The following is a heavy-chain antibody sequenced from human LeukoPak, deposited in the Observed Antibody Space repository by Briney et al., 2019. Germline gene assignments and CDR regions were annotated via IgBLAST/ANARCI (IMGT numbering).Heavy chain of an antibody. D-gene: IGHD2-21*01. CDR3: ARGLFRGDTNWFDP. V-gene: IGHV1-8*03. CDR1: GYTFTGYY. J-gene: IGHJ5*02. Sequence: ASVKVSCKASGYTFTGYYMHWVRQAPGQGLEWMGWMNPNSGNTGYAQKSQGRVTITRNTSISTAYMELSSLRSEDTAVYYCARGLFRGDTNWFDPWGQGTLVTVSS. CDR2: MNPNSGNT.